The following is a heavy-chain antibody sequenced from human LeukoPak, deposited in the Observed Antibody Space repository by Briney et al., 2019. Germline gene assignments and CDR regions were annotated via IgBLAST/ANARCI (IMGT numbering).Heavy chain of an antibody. V-gene: IGHV3-23*01. J-gene: IGHJ4*02. D-gene: IGHD3-10*01. CDR1: GFTFSSFA. CDR2: VRGNGDST. CDR3: AKGFFGSGSFPHNLDY. Sequence: GSLRLSCAASGFTFSSFAMHWVRQAPGKGLEWVAVVRGNGDSTHYADSVKGRFTISRDNSKNTLYLQMNSLRDEDTAVYYCAKGFFGSGSFPHNLDYWGQGTLVTVSS.